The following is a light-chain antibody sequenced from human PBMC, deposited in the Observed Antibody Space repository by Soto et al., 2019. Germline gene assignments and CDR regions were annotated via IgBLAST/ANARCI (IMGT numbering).Light chain of an antibody. V-gene: IGLV2-23*03. J-gene: IGLJ2*01. Sequence: QSALTQPASVSGSPGQSITISCSGTSSDVGNYNLVSWYQHHPGKAPKLMIFEGSKRPSGVSNRFSGSKSGNTASLTISGLQAEDEAHYYCCSFVGSSTFIVFGGGTKLTVL. CDR1: SSDVGNYNL. CDR3: CSFVGSSTFIV. CDR2: EGS.